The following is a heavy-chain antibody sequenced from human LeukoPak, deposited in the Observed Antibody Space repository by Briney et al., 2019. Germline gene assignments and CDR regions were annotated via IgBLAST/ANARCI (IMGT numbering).Heavy chain of an antibody. V-gene: IGHV4-4*07. CDR3: TREPLP. CDR2: IYTGASA. J-gene: IGHJ4*02. Sequence: PSETLSLTFTVSGGSITNYYWSWIRQPAGKGLEWIARIYTGASASYNPSLKGRVTMSTDTSRNQVSLKLTSVTAADTAVYYCTREPLPWGQGTLVTVSS. CDR1: GGSITNYY.